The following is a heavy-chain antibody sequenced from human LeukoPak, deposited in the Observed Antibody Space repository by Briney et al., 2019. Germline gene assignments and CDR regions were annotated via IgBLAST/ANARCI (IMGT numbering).Heavy chain of an antibody. D-gene: IGHD3-10*01. CDR3: ARAPFRDYFGSGIYFDY. V-gene: IGHV3-21*01. CDR2: ISGSGTFI. Sequence: PGGSLRLSCAASGFTFSSYAMNWVRQVPGRGLEWVSSISGSGTFIKYADSVQGRFTISRDNAKKSLYLQMSRLRAEDTAVYYCARAPFRDYFGSGIYFDYWSQGTLVTVSS. CDR1: GFTFSSYA. J-gene: IGHJ4*02.